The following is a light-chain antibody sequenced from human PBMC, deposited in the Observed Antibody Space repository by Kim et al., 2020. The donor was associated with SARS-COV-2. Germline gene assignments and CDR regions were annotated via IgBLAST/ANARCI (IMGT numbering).Light chain of an antibody. CDR1: SLRSYY. CDR2: GKN. CDR3: NSRDSNDNVV. Sequence: WGQNVRITGQGDSLRSYYATWYQQKPGQAPILVIYGKNNRPSGIPDRFSGSSSGNTASLTITGTQAGDEADYYCNSRDSNDNVVFGGGTQLTVL. J-gene: IGLJ2*01. V-gene: IGLV3-19*01.